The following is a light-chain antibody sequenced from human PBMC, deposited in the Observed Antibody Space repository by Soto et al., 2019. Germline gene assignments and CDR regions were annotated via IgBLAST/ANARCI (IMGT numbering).Light chain of an antibody. CDR1: QSFSSY. J-gene: IGKJ3*01. Sequence: EIVVPQSPVTLSLSRGERTTLSCRTSQSFSSYLAWYQQKPGQAPRLLSYDASNRATDIQARFSGSGSGTDFTLTISSLEPEDSAVDYCQPRSSSPAKFTFGPGTKVDIK. CDR2: DAS. V-gene: IGKV3-11*01. CDR3: QPRSSSPAKFT.